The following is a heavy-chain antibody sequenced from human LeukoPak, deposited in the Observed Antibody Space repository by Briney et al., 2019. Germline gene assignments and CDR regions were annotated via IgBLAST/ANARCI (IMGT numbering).Heavy chain of an antibody. V-gene: IGHV4-30-4*08. CDR3: ARRPGYCNNASCPPFDY. D-gene: IGHD2-2*03. Sequence: SETLSLTCTVSGGSISSGDYYWSWIRQPPGKGLERIGYLYYSGSTFYNPSLKSRVTISGDTSKTQFSLKVSSVTAADTAVYYCARRPGYCNNASCPPFDYWGQGTLATVSS. J-gene: IGHJ4*02. CDR2: LYYSGST. CDR1: GGSISSGDYY.